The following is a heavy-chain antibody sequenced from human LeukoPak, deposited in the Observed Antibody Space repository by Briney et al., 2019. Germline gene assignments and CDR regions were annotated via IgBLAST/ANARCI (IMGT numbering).Heavy chain of an antibody. Sequence: KPSETLSLTCTVSGYSISSGYYWGWIRQPPGKGLEWIGSIYHSGSTYYNPSLKSRVTISVDTSKNQFSLKLSSVTAADTAVYYCARSRNGRNPPDYWGQGTLVTVSS. CDR1: GYSISSGYY. CDR2: IYHSGST. V-gene: IGHV4-38-2*02. D-gene: IGHD1-14*01. J-gene: IGHJ4*02. CDR3: ARSRNGRNPPDY.